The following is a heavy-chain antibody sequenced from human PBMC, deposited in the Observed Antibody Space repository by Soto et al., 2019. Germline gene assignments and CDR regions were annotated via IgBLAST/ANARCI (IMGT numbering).Heavy chain of an antibody. Sequence: LGGSLRLSCAASGFTFSSYAMSWVRQAPGKGLEWVSAISGSGGSTYYADSVKGRFTISRDNSKNTLYLQMNSLRAEDTAVYYCAKRMYCYDSSGYVRSAFDIHGEGTMFTVS. CDR2: ISGSGGST. CDR3: AKRMYCYDSSGYVRSAFDI. D-gene: IGHD3-22*01. CDR1: GFTFSSYA. V-gene: IGHV3-23*01. J-gene: IGHJ3*02.